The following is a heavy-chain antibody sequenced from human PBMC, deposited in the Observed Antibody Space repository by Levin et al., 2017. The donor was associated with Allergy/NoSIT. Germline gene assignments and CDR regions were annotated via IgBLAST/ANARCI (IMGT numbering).Heavy chain of an antibody. D-gene: IGHD6-13*01. CDR3: AKEGGRAEAAAGWFGYYYFGMDV. CDR2: ISGSGDTT. CDR1: GFTFSNYA. V-gene: IGHV3-23*01. J-gene: IGHJ6*02. Sequence: GESLKISCAASGFTFSNYAMRWVRQAPGKGLEWVTAISGSGDTTYYVDSVKGRFTISRDNSKNTLYLQMNSLRAAATAVYYCAKEGGRAEAAAGWFGYYYFGMDVWGQGTTVTVSS.